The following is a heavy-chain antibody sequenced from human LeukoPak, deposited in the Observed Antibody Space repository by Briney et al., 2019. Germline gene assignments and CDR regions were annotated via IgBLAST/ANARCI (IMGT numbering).Heavy chain of an antibody. D-gene: IGHD2-2*01. CDR1: GFTFISYA. CDR2: ISGSGGSI. Sequence: GGSLRLSCAASGFTFISYAMSWVRQAPGKGLEWVSAISGSGGSIHYADSVKGRSTISRDNSKNTLYLQMNTLRAEDTAVYYCAKDEDARPMYFQHWGQGTLVSVSS. CDR3: AKDEDARPMYFQH. J-gene: IGHJ1*01. V-gene: IGHV3-23*01.